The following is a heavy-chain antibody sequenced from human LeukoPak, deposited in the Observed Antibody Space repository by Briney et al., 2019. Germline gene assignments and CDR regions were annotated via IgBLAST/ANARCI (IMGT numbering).Heavy chain of an antibody. CDR2: LNPNSGNT. D-gene: IGHD3-10*01. CDR3: ARVRANAFRFGELLSYYYYGMDV. V-gene: IGHV1-8*01. Sequence: ASVKVSCKASGYTFTSYDINWVRQATGQGLEWMGWLNPNSGNTGYAQKFQGRVAMTRNTSISTAYMELSSLRSEDTAVYYCARVRANAFRFGELLSYYYYGMDVWGQGTTVTVSS. J-gene: IGHJ6*02. CDR1: GYTFTSYD.